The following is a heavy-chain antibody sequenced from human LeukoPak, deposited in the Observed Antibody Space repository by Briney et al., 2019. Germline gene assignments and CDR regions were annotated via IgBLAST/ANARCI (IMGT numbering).Heavy chain of an antibody. Sequence: KPSETLSLTCTVSGGSISSSSYFWGWIRQPPGKGLEWIESIYYSGSTYYNPSLKSRVTISVDTSKNQFSLKLSSVTAADTAVYYCARLYDSSGYYYWPGSLYYGMDVWGQGTTVTVSS. V-gene: IGHV4-39*07. CDR1: GGSISSSSYF. CDR3: ARLYDSSGYYYWPGSLYYGMDV. D-gene: IGHD3-22*01. J-gene: IGHJ6*02. CDR2: IYYSGST.